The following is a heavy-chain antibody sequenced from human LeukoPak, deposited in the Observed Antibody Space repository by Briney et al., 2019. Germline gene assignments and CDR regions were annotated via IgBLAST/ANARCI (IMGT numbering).Heavy chain of an antibody. Sequence: GGSLRLSCVASGFTFSGYSMTWVRQAPGKGLDWVSSIDRSGSYIYYADSLRGRFSISRDNAKNTLYLQLNSLRVEDTALYYCAKASSSETYWESWGQGTLVTVSS. CDR3: AKASSSETYWES. V-gene: IGHV3-21*06. CDR2: IDRSGSYI. J-gene: IGHJ5*02. D-gene: IGHD1-26*01. CDR1: GFTFSGYS.